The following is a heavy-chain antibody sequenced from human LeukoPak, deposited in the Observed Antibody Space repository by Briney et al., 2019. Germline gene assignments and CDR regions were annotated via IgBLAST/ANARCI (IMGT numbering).Heavy chain of an antibody. D-gene: IGHD6-13*01. Sequence: PSDTLSLTCSVSGGSIFSSSSYSGSVRHPPGKCLEWIASIDIGGSNYYNPSRKSRVSISVYTSDNKFSLNLTSVTAADTAVYYCARQGAEGGSWYRGPPKCFDHWGQGPLVTVSS. CDR2: IDIGGSN. CDR1: GGSIFSSSSY. V-gene: IGHV4-39*01. J-gene: IGHJ4*02. CDR3: ARQGAEGGSWYRGPPKCFDH.